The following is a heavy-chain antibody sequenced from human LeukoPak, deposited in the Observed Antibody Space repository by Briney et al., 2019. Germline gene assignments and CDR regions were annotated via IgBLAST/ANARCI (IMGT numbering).Heavy chain of an antibody. CDR3: ARVYGSGSYVSDY. V-gene: IGHV4-39*01. CDR2: FYNIGST. D-gene: IGHD3-10*01. J-gene: IGHJ4*02. CDR1: GGSISSSSYY. Sequence: SETLSLTCTVSGGSISSSSYYWGWIRQPPGKGREWSGSFYNIGSTYYNPSLKSRDSISVETSKSQFSLKLSSVTAADTAVYYCARVYGSGSYVSDYWGQGTLVTVSS.